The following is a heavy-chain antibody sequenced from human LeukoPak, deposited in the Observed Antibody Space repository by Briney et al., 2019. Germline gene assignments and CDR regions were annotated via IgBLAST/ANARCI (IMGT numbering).Heavy chain of an antibody. V-gene: IGHV4-59*01. CDR2: IYYSGSS. CDR3: AKSRTGDGLDY. J-gene: IGHJ4*02. CDR1: GGSISSYY. Sequence: SETLSLTCTVSGGSISSYYWSWIRQPPGKGLEWIGYIYYSGSSNYNPSLKSRVTISVDTSKNQFSLKLSSVTAADTAVYYCAKSRTGDGLDYWGQGTLVTVSS. D-gene: IGHD7-27*01.